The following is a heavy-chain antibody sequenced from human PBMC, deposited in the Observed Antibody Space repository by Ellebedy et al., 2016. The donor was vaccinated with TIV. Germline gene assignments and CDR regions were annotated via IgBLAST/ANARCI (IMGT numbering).Heavy chain of an antibody. Sequence: GGSLRLSCAASGFRFSSYAMSWVRQPPGKGLEWVSGITNGGDNTYYADSLKGRFTVSRDNSKNTLYLQMNSLRAEDTAVYYCAEDFVGVHADQFDCWGQGTLVTVSS. CDR3: AEDFVGVHADQFDC. CDR2: ITNGGDNT. V-gene: IGHV3-23*01. J-gene: IGHJ4*02. D-gene: IGHD1-26*01. CDR1: GFRFSSYA.